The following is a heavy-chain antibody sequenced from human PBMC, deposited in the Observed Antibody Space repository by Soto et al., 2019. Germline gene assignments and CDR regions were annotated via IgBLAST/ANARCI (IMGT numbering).Heavy chain of an antibody. D-gene: IGHD3-16*01. CDR1: GGSISSSTYY. V-gene: IGHV4-39*01. CDR2: FYYSGTT. J-gene: IGHJ6*01. CDR3: ATTLGGNYFGMDV. Sequence: SETLSLTCTVSGGSISSSTYYWGWIRQPPGKGLEWIGSFYYSGTTDYNPSLKSRVTISVDTSKNQFSLHLSPEAAADTGVYYCATTLGGNYFGMDVWGHGTSGTVSA.